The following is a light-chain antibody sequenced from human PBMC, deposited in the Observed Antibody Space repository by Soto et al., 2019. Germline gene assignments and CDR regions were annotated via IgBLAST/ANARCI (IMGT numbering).Light chain of an antibody. CDR3: QTWGTGSVV. CDR2: LNSDGSH. Sequence: QTVVTQSPSASASLGASVKVTCTLSSGHSSYAIAWHQQQPDKGPRYLMKLNSDGSHSKGDGIPDRFSGSSSGAERYLTISSLQSEDEADYYCQTWGTGSVVFGGGTQLTVL. J-gene: IGLJ2*01. V-gene: IGLV4-69*01. CDR1: SGHSSYA.